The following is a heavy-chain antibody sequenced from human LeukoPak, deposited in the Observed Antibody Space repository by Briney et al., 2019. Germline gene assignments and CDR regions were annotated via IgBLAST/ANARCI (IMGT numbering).Heavy chain of an antibody. CDR2: ISYDGRNK. Sequence: PGRSLRLSCAASGFTFSNYPIHWVRQAPGKGLEWVALISYDGRNKYYADSVEGRFTISRDISKNTLYLHMDSLRAEDTAVYYCARVVGYDYNYFDYWGQGTLVTVSS. CDR3: ARVVGYDYNYFDY. D-gene: IGHD5-12*01. CDR1: GFTFSNYP. J-gene: IGHJ4*02. V-gene: IGHV3-30*04.